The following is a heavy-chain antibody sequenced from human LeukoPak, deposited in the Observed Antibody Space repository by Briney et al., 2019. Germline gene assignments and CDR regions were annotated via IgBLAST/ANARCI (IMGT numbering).Heavy chain of an antibody. J-gene: IGHJ4*02. Sequence: ASLKVSCTASGYTFTAYYMHWVRQAPGHGLEWMGWINPSSGGTNYAQKFQGRVTITRDTSISTAYMELSRLRSDDTAVYYCTRGRGAQYSSGWYIDYFDYWGQGTLVTVSS. CDR3: TRGRGAQYSSGWYIDYFDY. CDR1: GYTFTAYY. V-gene: IGHV1-2*02. CDR2: INPSSGGT. D-gene: IGHD6-19*01.